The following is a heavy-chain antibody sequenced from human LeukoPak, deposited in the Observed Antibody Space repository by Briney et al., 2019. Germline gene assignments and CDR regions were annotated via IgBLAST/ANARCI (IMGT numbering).Heavy chain of an antibody. D-gene: IGHD3-10*01. CDR1: GFTLSSYS. CDR3: ARDHYGSGDFDP. CDR2: ISSSSSYI. J-gene: IGHJ5*02. V-gene: IGHV3-21*01. Sequence: GGSLRLSCAASGFTLSSYSMNWVRQAPGKGLEWVSSISSSSSYIYYGDSVKGRFTISRDNAKNTLYLQMNSLRAEDTAVYYCARDHYGSGDFDPWGQGTLVTVSS.